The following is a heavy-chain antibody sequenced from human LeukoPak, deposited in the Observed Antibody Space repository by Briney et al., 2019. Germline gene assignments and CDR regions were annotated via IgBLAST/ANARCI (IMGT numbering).Heavy chain of an antibody. CDR3: AKGDLPLLYGGAFDS. CDR1: GFTFSSYS. V-gene: IGHV3-48*04. D-gene: IGHD2-2*02. J-gene: IGHJ4*02. CDR2: ISSSSTI. Sequence: GGSLRLSCAASGFTFSSYSMNWVRQAPGKGLEWVSYISSSSTIYYADSVKGRFTISRDNSKNTLSLQMNSLRAEDTAVYYCAKGDLPLLYGGAFDSWGQGILVTVSS.